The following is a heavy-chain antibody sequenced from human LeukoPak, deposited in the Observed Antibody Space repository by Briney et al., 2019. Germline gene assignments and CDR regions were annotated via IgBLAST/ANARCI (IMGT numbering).Heavy chain of an antibody. CDR1: GGSISSYY. D-gene: IGHD6-13*01. Sequence: SETLSLTCTVSGGSISSYYWSWVRQPPGKGLEWIGYIYYSGSTNYNPSLKSRVTISVDTPKNQFSLKLGSVTAADTAVYYCPRLVVAAAGHWFDPWGQGTLVTLSS. J-gene: IGHJ5*02. CDR2: IYYSGST. CDR3: PRLVVAAAGHWFDP. V-gene: IGHV4-59*08.